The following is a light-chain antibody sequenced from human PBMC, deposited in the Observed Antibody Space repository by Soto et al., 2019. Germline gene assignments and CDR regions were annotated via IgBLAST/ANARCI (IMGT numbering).Light chain of an antibody. Sequence: DIQLTQSPSFLSASVGDRVTITCRASQGISDYFAWYQQKLGKAPKLLIFAASTLQSGVPSRFSGSGSGTEFTLTICSLQPEDFATYYCQQLNSYPITFGQGTRLEI. CDR3: QQLNSYPIT. J-gene: IGKJ5*01. V-gene: IGKV1-9*01. CDR2: AAS. CDR1: QGISDY.